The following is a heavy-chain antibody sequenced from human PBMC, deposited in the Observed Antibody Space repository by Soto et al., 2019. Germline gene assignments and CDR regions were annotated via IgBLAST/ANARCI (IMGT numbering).Heavy chain of an antibody. J-gene: IGHJ6*02. CDR1: VGSIISSSYY. CDR3: ARHYYVYYGMDV. D-gene: IGHD3-10*02. Sequence: SETLSLTCTFSVGSIISSSYYWGWIRQPPGKGLEWIGSIYYSGSTYYNPSLKSRVTISVDTSKNQFSLKLSSVTAADTAVYYCARHYYVYYGMDVWGQGTTVTVSS. CDR2: IYYSGST. V-gene: IGHV4-39*01.